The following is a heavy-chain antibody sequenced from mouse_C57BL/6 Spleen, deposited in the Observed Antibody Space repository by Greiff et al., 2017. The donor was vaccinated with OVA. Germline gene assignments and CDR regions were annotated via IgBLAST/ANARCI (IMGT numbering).Heavy chain of an antibody. D-gene: IGHD1-1*01. CDR3: ARRTTDWYFDV. V-gene: IGHV1-58*01. CDR1: GYTFTSYG. CDR2: IYIGNGYT. J-gene: IGHJ1*03. Sequence: EVQLQQSGAELVRPGSSVKMSCKTSGYTFTSYGINWVKQRPGQGLEWIGYIYIGNGYTAYNEKFKGKATLTSDTTSSTAYMQLSSLTSDDSAIYFCARRTTDWYFDVWGTGTTVTVSS.